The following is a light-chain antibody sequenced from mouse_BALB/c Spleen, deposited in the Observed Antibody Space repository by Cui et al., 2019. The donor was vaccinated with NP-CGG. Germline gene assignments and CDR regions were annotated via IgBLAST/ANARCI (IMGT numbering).Light chain of an antibody. CDR1: TGAVTTSNY. CDR3: ALWYSNHWM. CDR2: GTN. V-gene: IGLV1*01. J-gene: IGLJ1*01. Sequence: AVVTQESALTTSPGETLTLTCRSSTGAVTTSNYANWVQEKPDHLFTGLIGGTNNRAPGVPARFSGSLIGDKAALTITGAQTEDEAIYFCALWYSNHWMFGGGTKLTVL.